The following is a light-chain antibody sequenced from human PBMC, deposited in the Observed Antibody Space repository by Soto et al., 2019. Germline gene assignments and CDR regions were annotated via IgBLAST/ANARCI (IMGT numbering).Light chain of an antibody. CDR2: DVS. CDR1: SSDVGGYNY. Sequence: QSALTQPASVSGSPGQSITISCTGTSSDVGGYNYVSWYQQHPGKAPKFMIYDVSNRPSGVSNRFSGSKSGNTASLTISGLQAEDKADYYCCSYTTSNTRQIVFGTGTKVTLL. J-gene: IGLJ1*01. V-gene: IGLV2-14*01. CDR3: CSYTTSNTRQIV.